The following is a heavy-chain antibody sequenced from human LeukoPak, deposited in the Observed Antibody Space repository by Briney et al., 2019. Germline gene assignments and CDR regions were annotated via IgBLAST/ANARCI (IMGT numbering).Heavy chain of an antibody. Sequence: GGSLRLSCAASGFTFSKYAMTWVRQAPGKGLECVSAIGGSVAETYSADSVKGRFSISRDNAKNSLYLQMNRLRAEDTAVYYCATDSIVATMGYWGQGILVTVSS. D-gene: IGHD5-12*01. V-gene: IGHV3-23*01. CDR1: GFTFSKYA. CDR3: ATDSIVATMGY. J-gene: IGHJ4*02. CDR2: IGGSVAET.